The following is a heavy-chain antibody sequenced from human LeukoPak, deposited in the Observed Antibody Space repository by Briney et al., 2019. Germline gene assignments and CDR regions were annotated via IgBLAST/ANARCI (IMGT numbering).Heavy chain of an antibody. CDR1: GFTFSSYA. V-gene: IGHV3-23*01. CDR3: AKAGCTSATCYVNC. D-gene: IGHD2-2*01. J-gene: IGHJ4*02. Sequence: GGSLRLSCAAPGFTFSSYAMSWVRQAPGKGLEWVSTISGSGGTTYYADSVKGRFTISRDNSKNTLYLQMNSLRAEDTAVYYCAKAGCTSATCYVNCWGQGTLVTVSS. CDR2: ISGSGGTT.